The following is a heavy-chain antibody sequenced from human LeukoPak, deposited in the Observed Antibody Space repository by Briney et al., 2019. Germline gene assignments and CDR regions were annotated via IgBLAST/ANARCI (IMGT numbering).Heavy chain of an antibody. J-gene: IGHJ3*02. Sequence: GGSLRLSCAASGFTFSDYYMSWIRQAPGKGLEWVSYISSSSSYTNYADSVKGRFTISRDNAKNSLYLQMNSLRAEDTAVYYCARDDVLISGTTGGNDAFDIWGQGTMVTVSS. CDR3: ARDDVLISGTTGGNDAFDI. D-gene: IGHD1-1*01. CDR2: ISSSSSYT. V-gene: IGHV3-11*06. CDR1: GFTFSDYY.